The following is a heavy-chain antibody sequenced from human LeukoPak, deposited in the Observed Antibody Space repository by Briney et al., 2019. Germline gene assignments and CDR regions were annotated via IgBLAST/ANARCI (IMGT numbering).Heavy chain of an antibody. CDR2: INGKGDST. Sequence: PGGSLRLSCAASGFTFDDHTMHWVRQAPGKGLEWVSLINGKGDSTYYADSVKGRFTISRDNNRDSRYLQMNSLRTEDSALYYCAKAPFYYGSGSSSPPDYWGQGTLVTVSS. J-gene: IGHJ4*02. V-gene: IGHV3-43*01. CDR3: AKAPFYYGSGSSSPPDY. D-gene: IGHD3-10*01. CDR1: GFTFDDHT.